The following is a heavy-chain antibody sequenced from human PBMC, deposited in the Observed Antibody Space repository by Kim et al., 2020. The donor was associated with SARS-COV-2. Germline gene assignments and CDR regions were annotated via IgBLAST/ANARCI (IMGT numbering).Heavy chain of an antibody. J-gene: IGHJ4*02. CDR3: ARGVTYYYDSSGYGV. CDR1: GGTFSSYA. Sequence: SVKVSCKASGGTFSSYAISWVRQAPGQGLEWMGRIIPILGIANYAQKFQGRVTITADKSTSTAYMELSSLRSEDTAVYYCARGVTYYYDSSGYGVWGQGTLVTVSS. V-gene: IGHV1-69*04. CDR2: IIPILGIA. D-gene: IGHD3-22*01.